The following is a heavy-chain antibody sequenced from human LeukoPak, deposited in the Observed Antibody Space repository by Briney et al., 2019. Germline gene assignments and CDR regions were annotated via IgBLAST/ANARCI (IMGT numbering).Heavy chain of an antibody. D-gene: IGHD3-22*01. V-gene: IGHV3-21*01. J-gene: IGHJ4*02. Sequence: GGSLRLSYAASGFTFSSYSMNWVRQAPGKGLEWVSSISSSSSYIYYADSVKGRFTISRDNAKNSLYLQMNSLRAEDTAVYYCARVSREYYYDSSGYAIDYWGQGTLVTVSS. CDR3: ARVSREYYYDSSGYAIDY. CDR1: GFTFSSYS. CDR2: ISSSSSYI.